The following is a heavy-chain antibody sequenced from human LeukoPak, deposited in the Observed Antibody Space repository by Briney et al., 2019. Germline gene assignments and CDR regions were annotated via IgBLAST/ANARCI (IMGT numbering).Heavy chain of an antibody. CDR2: IIPIFGTA. Sequence: ASVKVSCKASGGTFSSYAISWVRQAPGQGLEWMGGIIPIFGTANYAQKFQGRVTITADESTSTAYMELSSLRSEDTAVYYCARVRWGGASGALDIWGQGTMVTVSS. V-gene: IGHV1-69*01. CDR1: GGTFSSYA. CDR3: ARVRWGGASGALDI. J-gene: IGHJ3*02. D-gene: IGHD3-10*01.